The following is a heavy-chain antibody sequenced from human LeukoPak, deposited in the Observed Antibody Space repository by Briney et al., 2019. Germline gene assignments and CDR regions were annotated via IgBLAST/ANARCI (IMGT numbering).Heavy chain of an antibody. D-gene: IGHD3-22*01. V-gene: IGHV4-30-2*01. CDR2: IYHSGST. CDR1: GGSISSGGYS. CDR3: ARGLPYYYDSSEAFDY. J-gene: IGHJ4*02. Sequence: ASETLSLTCAVSGGSISSGGYSWSWIRQPPGKGLEWIGYIYHSGSTYYNPSLKSRVTISVDRSKNQFSLKLSSVTAADTAVYYCARGLPYYYDSSEAFDYWGQGTLVTVSS.